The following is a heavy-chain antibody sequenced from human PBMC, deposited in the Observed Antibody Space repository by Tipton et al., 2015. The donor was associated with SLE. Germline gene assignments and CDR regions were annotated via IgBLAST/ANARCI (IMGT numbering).Heavy chain of an antibody. CDR2: IFHTGST. V-gene: IGHV4-38-2*01. Sequence: LRLSCAVSGYSISSGYYWGWIRQPPGKGLEWIATIFHTGSTYYNPSLKSRVTISVDTSKNQFSLRVSSVIAADTAVYYCARMFRAASGGCDYWGQGTLVTVSS. D-gene: IGHD6-13*01. J-gene: IGHJ4*02. CDR1: GYSISSGYY. CDR3: ARMFRAASGGCDY.